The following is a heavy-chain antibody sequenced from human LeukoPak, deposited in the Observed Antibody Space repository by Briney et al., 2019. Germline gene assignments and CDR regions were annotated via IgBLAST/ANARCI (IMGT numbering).Heavy chain of an antibody. CDR2: IYHSGST. D-gene: IGHD6-19*01. Sequence: PSGTLSLTCAVSGGSISSSNWWSWVRQPPGKGLEWIGEIYHSGSTNYNPSLKSRVTISVDTSKNQFSLKLSSVTAADTAVYYCARDMAGTDAFDIWGQGTMVTVSS. J-gene: IGHJ3*02. CDR3: ARDMAGTDAFDI. CDR1: GGSISSSNW. V-gene: IGHV4-4*02.